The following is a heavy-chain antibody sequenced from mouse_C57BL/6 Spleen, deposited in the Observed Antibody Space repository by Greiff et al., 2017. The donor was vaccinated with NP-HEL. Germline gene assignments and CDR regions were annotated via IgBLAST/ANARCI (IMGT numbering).Heavy chain of an antibody. CDR2: IDPSDSYT. D-gene: IGHD2-14*01. CDR1: GYTFTSSW. J-gene: IGHJ1*03. V-gene: IGHV1-69*01. CDR3: ARPYRNGYFDV. Sequence: QVQLKQPGAELVMPGASVKLSCKASGYTFTSSWMHWVKQRPGQGLEWIGEIDPSDSYTNYNQKFKGKSTLTVDKSSSTAYMQLSSLTSEDSAVYYCARPYRNGYFDVWGTGTTGTVSS.